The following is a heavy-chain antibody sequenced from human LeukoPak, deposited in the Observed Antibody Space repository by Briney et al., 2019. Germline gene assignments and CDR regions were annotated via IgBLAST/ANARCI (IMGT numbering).Heavy chain of an antibody. CDR1: GFTFSSYA. V-gene: IGHV3-23*01. J-gene: IGHJ1*01. CDR3: AKFSGYYATYFQH. CDR2: ISISGGST. D-gene: IGHD3-22*01. Sequence: GGSLRLSCAASGFTFSSYAMSWVRQAPGKGLEWVSAISISGGSTCYADSVKGRFTISRDNSKTTLSLQMNSLRAEDTAIYYCAKFSGYYATYFQHWGQGTLVTVSS.